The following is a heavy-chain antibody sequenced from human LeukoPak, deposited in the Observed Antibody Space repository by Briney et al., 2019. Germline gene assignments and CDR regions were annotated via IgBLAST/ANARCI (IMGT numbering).Heavy chain of an antibody. V-gene: IGHV1-46*01. CDR2: INPSGGSA. CDR3: AGAIERGRRFDY. CDR1: GYTFTTYY. Sequence: GASVKVSCRTSGYTFTTYYVHWVRQAPGQGLEWMGVINPSGGSASYAQNFQGRVAMTRNTSTSTVDMELSSLISDDTAIYYCAGAIERGRRFDYWGQGTLVTVSS. D-gene: IGHD5-24*01. J-gene: IGHJ4*02.